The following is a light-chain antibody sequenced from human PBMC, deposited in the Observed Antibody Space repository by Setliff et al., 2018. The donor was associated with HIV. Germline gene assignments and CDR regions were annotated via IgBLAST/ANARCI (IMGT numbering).Light chain of an antibody. CDR1: RSDVGGYNY. CDR2: EVS. J-gene: IGLJ1*01. V-gene: IGLV2-14*01. Sequence: QSAMTQPASVSGSPGQSITISCTGTRSDVGGYNYVSWCQQHPGKAPKLMIYEVSNRPSGVSNRFSGSKSGNTASLTISGLQAEDEAAYYCSAYTSSSTLYDVFGAGTKVTVL. CDR3: SAYTSSSTLYDV.